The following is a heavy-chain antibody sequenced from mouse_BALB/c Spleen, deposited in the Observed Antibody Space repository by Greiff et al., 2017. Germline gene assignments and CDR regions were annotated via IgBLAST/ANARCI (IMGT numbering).Heavy chain of an antibody. CDR3: SSKGWGY. CDR2: IDPANGNT. Sequence: VQLQQSGAELVKPGASVKLSCTASGFNIKDTYMHWVQQRPEQGLEWIGRIDPANGNTKYDPKFQGKATITADTASNTAYLQLSSLTSEDTAVYYCSSKGWGYWGQGTLVTVSA. V-gene: IGHV14-3*02. J-gene: IGHJ3*01. D-gene: IGHD1-1*02. CDR1: GFNIKDTY.